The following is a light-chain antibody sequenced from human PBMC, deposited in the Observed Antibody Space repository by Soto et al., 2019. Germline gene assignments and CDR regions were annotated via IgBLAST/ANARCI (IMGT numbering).Light chain of an antibody. J-gene: IGLJ2*01. CDR1: SGHSSYA. CDR2: LNSDGSH. CDR3: QTWGTGIMV. Sequence: QSVLTQSPSASASLGVSVKLTCTLSSGHSSYAIAWHQQQPEKGPRYLMKLNSDGSHSKGDGIPDRFSGSSSGAERYLTISRLQSEDEADYSCQTWGTGIMVFGGGTKLTVL. V-gene: IGLV4-69*01.